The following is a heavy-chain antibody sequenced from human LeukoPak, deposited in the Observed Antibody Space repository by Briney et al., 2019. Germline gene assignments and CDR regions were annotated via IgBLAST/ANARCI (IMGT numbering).Heavy chain of an antibody. V-gene: IGHV3-30*02. CDR3: AKGYYDFWSGYYYYYYYMDV. CDR2: IRYDGSNK. D-gene: IGHD3-3*01. CDR1: GFTFSSYG. Sequence: PGGSLRLSXAASGFTFSSYGMHWVRQAPGKGLEWVAFIRYDGSNKYYADSVKGRFTISRDNSKNTLYLQMNSLRAEDTAVYYCAKGYYDFWSGYYYYYYYMDVWGKRTTVTVSS. J-gene: IGHJ6*03.